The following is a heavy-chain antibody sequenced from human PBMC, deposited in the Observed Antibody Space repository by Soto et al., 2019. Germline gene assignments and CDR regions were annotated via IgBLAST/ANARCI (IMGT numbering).Heavy chain of an antibody. V-gene: IGHV3-11*01. D-gene: IGHD3-3*01. CDR1: GVTGGTYC. CDR2: ISSSGSTI. J-gene: IGHJ6*02. Sequence: LRPSRAACGVTGGTYCRSSIRQARGKALEGVAYISSSGSTIYYVDSMKGRFTFSRDTAKNQLYLPMTRLRAEDTAVYYCARGDRSYYDFWSGYSETPYYYYGMDVWGQGTTVTVSS. CDR3: ARGDRSYYDFWSGYSETPYYYYGMDV.